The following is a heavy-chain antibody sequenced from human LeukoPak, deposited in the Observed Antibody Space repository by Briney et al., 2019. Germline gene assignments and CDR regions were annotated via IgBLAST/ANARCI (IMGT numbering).Heavy chain of an antibody. V-gene: IGHV3-73*01. CDR1: GFTFSGSA. J-gene: IGHJ3*02. CDR2: IRSKANGYTT. Sequence: PGGSLKLSCAASGFTFSGSAMHWVRQASGKGLEWVGRIRSKANGYTTAYGASVKGRFTISRDDPQRATYVQMNSLKIEDTAVYYCTRLAGGDAFDIWGPGTMVTVSS. CDR3: TRLAGGDAFDI. D-gene: IGHD2-15*01.